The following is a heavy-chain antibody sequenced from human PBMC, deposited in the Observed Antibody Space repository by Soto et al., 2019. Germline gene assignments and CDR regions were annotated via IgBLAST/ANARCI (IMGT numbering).Heavy chain of an antibody. J-gene: IGHJ6*02. CDR2: INAGNGNT. Sequence: GASVKVSCKASGYTFTSYGISWVRQAPGQRLEWMGWINAGNGNTKYSQKFQGRVTITRDTSASTAYMELSSLRSEDTAVYYCARDTSVGVAGYYYYGMDVWGQGTTVTVSS. V-gene: IGHV1-3*01. D-gene: IGHD6-19*01. CDR1: GYTFTSYG. CDR3: ARDTSVGVAGYYYYGMDV.